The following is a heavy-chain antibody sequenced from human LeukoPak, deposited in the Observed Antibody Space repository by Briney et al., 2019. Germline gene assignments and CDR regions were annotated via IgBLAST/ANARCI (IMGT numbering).Heavy chain of an antibody. V-gene: IGHV3-74*01. CDR2: INSDGSST. CDR3: AKRYFGNYYFDY. D-gene: IGHD3-10*01. J-gene: IGHJ4*02. Sequence: TGGSLRLSCAASGFTFSSSWMHWVRQPPGKGLVWVSRINSDGSSTSYADSVKGRFSISRDNSKNTLYLQMNSLRAEDTAVYYCAKRYFGNYYFDYWGQGTLVTVSS. CDR1: GFTFSSSW.